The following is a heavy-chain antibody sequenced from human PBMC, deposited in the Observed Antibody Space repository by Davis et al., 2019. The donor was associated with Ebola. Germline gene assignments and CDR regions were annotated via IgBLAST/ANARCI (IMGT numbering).Heavy chain of an antibody. CDR3: ARAGRSTTLTAPSMDV. Sequence: GESLKISCAASGFTFSDYYMSWIRQAPGKGLEWVSYISGGGRTIYYADSVKGRFTMSRDNAKNSLYLQMNSLRAEDMAVYYCARAGRSTTLTAPSMDVWGQGTTVTVSS. V-gene: IGHV3-11*01. J-gene: IGHJ6*02. CDR2: ISGGGRTI. CDR1: GFTFSDYY. D-gene: IGHD2/OR15-2a*01.